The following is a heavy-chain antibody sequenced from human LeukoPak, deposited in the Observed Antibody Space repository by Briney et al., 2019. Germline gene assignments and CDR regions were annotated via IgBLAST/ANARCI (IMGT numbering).Heavy chain of an antibody. D-gene: IGHD2-2*01. CDR3: TRPLYCSSTSCSPRYFDL. CDR2: IRSKANSYAT. CDR1: GFTFSNYW. J-gene: IGHJ2*01. Sequence: QPGGSLRLSCAASGFTFSNYWMSWVRQAPGKGLEWVGRIRSKANSYATAYAASVKGRFTIPRDDSKNTAYLQMNSLKTEDTAVYYCTRPLYCSSTSCSPRYFDLWGRGTLVTVSS. V-gene: IGHV3-73*01.